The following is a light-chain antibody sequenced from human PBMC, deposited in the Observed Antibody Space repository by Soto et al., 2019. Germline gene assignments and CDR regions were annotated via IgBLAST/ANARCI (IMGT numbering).Light chain of an antibody. V-gene: IGKV1-39*01. CDR2: AAS. Sequence: DDERTRAPSGQCVSVGGSGTITCRASQSIYTYLHWYRQRPGSAPNLLVFAASALHSGVPSRFSGSGSGTNFTHTTSNLQPQDFPTYYSPQRYSPPVPSGGGTKVDIK. J-gene: IGKJ4*01. CDR3: PQRYSPPVP. CDR1: QSIYTY.